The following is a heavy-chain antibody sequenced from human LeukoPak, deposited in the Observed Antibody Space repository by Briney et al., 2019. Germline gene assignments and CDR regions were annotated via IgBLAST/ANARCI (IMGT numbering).Heavy chain of an antibody. J-gene: IGHJ4*02. V-gene: IGHV3-74*01. CDR1: GLTFSTSW. Sequence: PGGSLRLSCAASGLTFSTSWMHWVRQAPGKGLVWVSHINSGGSSTSYADSVKGRFTISRDNAKNTLYLQMNSLRVEDTAVYYCARDNAYGFDYWGQGTLVTVSS. CDR2: INSGGSST. CDR3: ARDNAYGFDY. D-gene: IGHD4-17*01.